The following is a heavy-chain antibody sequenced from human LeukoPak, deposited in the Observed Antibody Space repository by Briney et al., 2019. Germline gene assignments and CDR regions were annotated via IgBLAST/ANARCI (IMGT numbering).Heavy chain of an antibody. D-gene: IGHD2-15*01. CDR2: IHSGGNT. Sequence: GGSLRLSCAASGFTVSSSYMSWVRQAPGKGLEWVSVIHSGGNTYYADSVKGRFTISRDNSKNTLFLQMNSLRAEDTAVYYCTRDLNSGGSYWGQGTLVTVYS. CDR1: GFTVSSSY. J-gene: IGHJ4*02. CDR3: TRDLNSGGSY. V-gene: IGHV3-53*01.